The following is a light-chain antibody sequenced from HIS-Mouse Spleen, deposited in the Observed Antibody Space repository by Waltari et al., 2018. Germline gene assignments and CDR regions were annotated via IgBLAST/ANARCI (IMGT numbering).Light chain of an antibody. J-gene: IGLJ3*02. Sequence: QSALTQPASVSGSPGQSITISCTGTSSDVGSYNLVSRYQQHPGKAPKLMIYAGRKRPSGVSNRFSGSKSGNTASLTISGLQAEDEADYYCCSYAGSSTWVFGGGTKLTVL. V-gene: IGLV2-23*01. CDR2: AGR. CDR1: SSDVGSYNL. CDR3: CSYAGSSTWV.